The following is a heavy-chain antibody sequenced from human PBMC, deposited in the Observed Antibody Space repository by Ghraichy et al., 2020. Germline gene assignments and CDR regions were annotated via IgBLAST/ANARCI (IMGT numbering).Heavy chain of an antibody. V-gene: IGHV3-66*01. Sequence: GGSLRLSSPPSGITVSNNYMNWVRQAPGKGLEWVSLIYSGGSTGYADSVKGRFTISRDKSKNTLYLQMNSLRAEDTAVYYCTRDPPAAAAGTFGWGQGTLVTVSS. CDR3: TRDPPAAAAGTFG. D-gene: IGHD6-13*01. CDR2: IYSGGST. J-gene: IGHJ4*02. CDR1: GITVSNNY.